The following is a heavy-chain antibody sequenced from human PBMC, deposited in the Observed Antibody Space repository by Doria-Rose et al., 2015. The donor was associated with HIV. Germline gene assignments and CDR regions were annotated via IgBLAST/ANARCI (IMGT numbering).Heavy chain of an antibody. J-gene: IGHJ4*02. CDR3: ARIKSSRWYHKYYFDF. CDR1: GVSLSSPGMG. Sequence: QVTLKEPGPVLVNPTETLTLTCSASGVSLSSPGMGVSWIRQPPGKALEWLANIFSDDERSYKTSLKSRLTISRGTSKSQVVLTMTDMDPVDTATYYCARIKSSRWYHKYYFDFWGQGTLVVVSA. V-gene: IGHV2-26*01. D-gene: IGHD6-13*01. CDR2: IFSDDER.